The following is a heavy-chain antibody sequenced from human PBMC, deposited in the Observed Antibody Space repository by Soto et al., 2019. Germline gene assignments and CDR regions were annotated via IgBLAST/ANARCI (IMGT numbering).Heavy chain of an antibody. D-gene: IGHD5-18*01. Sequence: QVQLVQSGAEVREPGASVKVSCKASGYTFTNYGVSWVRQAPGQGLEWMGWIGGYKGNTNDAQKPQGRDTLTTDTSTSTAYMELRSLRSDDTAVYYCAPHTLDTGMPSGYWGQGTLVTVSS. V-gene: IGHV1-18*01. CDR1: GYTFTNYG. CDR3: APHTLDTGMPSGY. J-gene: IGHJ4*02. CDR2: IGGYKGNT.